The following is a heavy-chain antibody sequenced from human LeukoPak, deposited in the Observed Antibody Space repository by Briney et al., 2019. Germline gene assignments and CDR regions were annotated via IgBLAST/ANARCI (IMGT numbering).Heavy chain of an antibody. CDR2: INHSGST. V-gene: IGHV4-34*01. Sequence: SETLSLTCAVHGGSFGVYYWSWIRQPPGKGLEWIGEINHSGSTNYNPSLKSRVTISVDTSKNHFSLKLSSVTAADTAVYYCAGPGAGDLDYWGQGTLVTVSS. CDR3: AGPGAGDLDY. J-gene: IGHJ4*02. D-gene: IGHD3-10*01. CDR1: GGSFGVYY.